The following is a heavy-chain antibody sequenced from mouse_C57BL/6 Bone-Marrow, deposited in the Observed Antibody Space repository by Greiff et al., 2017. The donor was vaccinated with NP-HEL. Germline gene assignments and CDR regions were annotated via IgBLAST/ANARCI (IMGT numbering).Heavy chain of an antibody. CDR1: GFSLTSYG. V-gene: IGHV2-5*01. CDR3: AKNTEGYYPYYYAMDY. Sequence: VKVVESGPGLVQPSQSLSITCTVSGFSLTSYGVHWVRQSPGKGLEWLGVIWRGGSTDYNAAFMSRLSITKDNSKSQVFFKMNSLQADDTAIYYCAKNTEGYYPYYYAMDYWGQGTSVTVSS. CDR2: IWRGGST. D-gene: IGHD2-3*01. J-gene: IGHJ4*01.